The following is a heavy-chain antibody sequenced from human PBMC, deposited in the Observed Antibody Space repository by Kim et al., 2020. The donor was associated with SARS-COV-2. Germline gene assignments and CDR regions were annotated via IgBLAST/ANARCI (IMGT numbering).Heavy chain of an antibody. J-gene: IGHJ4*02. Sequence: DSVKGRFTISRDNARNALYLRMNSLRAEDTAVYYCARDLVGYCSSTSCSWGQGTLVTVSS. D-gene: IGHD2-2*01. V-gene: IGHV3-21*01. CDR3: ARDLVGYCSSTSCS.